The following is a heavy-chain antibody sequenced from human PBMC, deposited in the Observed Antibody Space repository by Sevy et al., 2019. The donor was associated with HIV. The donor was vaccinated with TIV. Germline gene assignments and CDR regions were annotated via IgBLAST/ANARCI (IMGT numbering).Heavy chain of an antibody. CDR1: GFTFGDYA. J-gene: IGHJ4*02. D-gene: IGHD4-17*01. Sequence: GGSLRLSCTASGFTFGDYAMSWFRQAPGKGLEWVAFIRRNSYEPYGGTTEYAGSVEGRFTISRDDSKSIAYLQMNSLKTQDTAVYYCTRALATVVTPEYYSDYWGQGTLVTVTS. V-gene: IGHV3-49*03. CDR3: TRALATVVTPEYYSDY. CDR2: IRRNSYEPYGGTT.